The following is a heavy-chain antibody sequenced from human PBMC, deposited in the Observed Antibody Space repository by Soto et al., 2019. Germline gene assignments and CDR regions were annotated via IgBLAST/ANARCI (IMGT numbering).Heavy chain of an antibody. CDR1: GYAFTTYG. Sequence: QVQLVQSGAEVKKPGASVKVSCKGSGYAFTTYGITWVRQAPGQGLEWMGWISAHNGNTNYAQKLQGRVTVTRDTATSTAYMELRSLRSDDTAVYYCARGRYGVYWGQGALVTVSS. CDR3: ARGRYGVY. V-gene: IGHV1-18*01. CDR2: ISAHNGNT. D-gene: IGHD3-10*01. J-gene: IGHJ4*02.